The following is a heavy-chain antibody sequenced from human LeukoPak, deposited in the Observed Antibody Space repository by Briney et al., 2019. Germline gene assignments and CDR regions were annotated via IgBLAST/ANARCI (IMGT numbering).Heavy chain of an antibody. Sequence: ASVKVSCKASGYTFTSFGISWVRQAPGQGLEWMGWISTYNTNTQYAQKLQGRVTMTTDTSASTASMDLRSLTSDDTAVYYCARGWELDYWGQGTLVTDSS. CDR3: ARGWELDY. V-gene: IGHV1-18*01. CDR1: GYTFTSFG. J-gene: IGHJ4*02. D-gene: IGHD1-26*01. CDR2: ISTYNTNT.